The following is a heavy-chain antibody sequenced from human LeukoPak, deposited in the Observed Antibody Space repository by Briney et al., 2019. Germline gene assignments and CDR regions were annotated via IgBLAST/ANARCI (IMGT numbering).Heavy chain of an antibody. CDR1: GYTFTSNY. J-gene: IGHJ4*02. V-gene: IGHV1-46*01. Sequence: ASVKVSCKASGYTFTSNYIHWVRQAPGQGLEWMGIINPRGGSTSNAQKFQGRVTVTRDTSTSTVHMELSGLRSEDTAVYYCARDQEAFDYWGQGTLVTVSS. CDR2: INPRGGST. CDR3: ARDQEAFDY.